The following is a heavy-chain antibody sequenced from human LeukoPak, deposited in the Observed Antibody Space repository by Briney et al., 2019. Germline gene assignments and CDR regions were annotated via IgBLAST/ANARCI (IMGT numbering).Heavy chain of an antibody. Sequence: GGSLRLSCAASGFTFSNYWMSWVRQAPVKGLECVASVKPDGVEKYYMDSVKGRFTISRDNAKNSLYLQMNSLRAEDTAVYYCATNVHQWGQGTLVTVSS. D-gene: IGHD2-8*01. CDR2: VKPDGVEK. CDR1: GFTFSNYW. J-gene: IGHJ4*02. V-gene: IGHV3-7*01. CDR3: ATNVHQ.